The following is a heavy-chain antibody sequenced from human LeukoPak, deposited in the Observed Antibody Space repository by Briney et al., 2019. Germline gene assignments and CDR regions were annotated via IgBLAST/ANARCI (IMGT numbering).Heavy chain of an antibody. D-gene: IGHD3-22*01. CDR3: VRDMGYYDKV. CDR2: INTDGNTR. V-gene: IGHV3-74*01. Sequence: GGPLRLSCATSGFTFSTSWMHWVRQAPGKGLVWVSRINTDGNTRDYAASVKGRFTISRDNAKNTLYLQMTSLRAEDTAVYYCVRDMGYYDKVWGQGTLVTVSS. J-gene: IGHJ4*02. CDR1: GFTFSTSW.